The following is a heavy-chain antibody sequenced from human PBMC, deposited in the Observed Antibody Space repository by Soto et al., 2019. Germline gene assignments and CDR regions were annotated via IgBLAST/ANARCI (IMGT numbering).Heavy chain of an antibody. Sequence: QVHLQESGPRLVKPSETLSITCTVSCPSLSGGRSFWTWIRQPPGTVMEWIGYIYDRASTCSNASVKGRQLTSGDSPNIKFALTLPSVTAADTAGIYCARRAGDRRGYPIDSWCQGILVTV. J-gene: IGHJ4*02. D-gene: IGHD3-22*01. V-gene: IGHV4-31*03. CDR2: IYDRAST. CDR3: ARRAGDRRGYPIDS. CDR1: CPSLSGGRSF.